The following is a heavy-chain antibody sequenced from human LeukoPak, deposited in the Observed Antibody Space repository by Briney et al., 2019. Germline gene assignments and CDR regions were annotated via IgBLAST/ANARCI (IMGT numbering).Heavy chain of an antibody. CDR2: IKQDGSEK. V-gene: IGHV3-7*01. D-gene: IGHD3-9*01. J-gene: IGHJ4*02. Sequence: PGGSLRLSCAASGFTFSSYWMSWVRQAPGKGLEWVANIKQDGSEKYYVDSVKGRFTISRDNAKNSLYLQMNSLRAEDTAVYYCARDEAGEILTGYSMAHGEFDYWGQGTLVTVSS. CDR1: GFTFSSYW. CDR3: ARDEAGEILTGYSMAHGEFDY.